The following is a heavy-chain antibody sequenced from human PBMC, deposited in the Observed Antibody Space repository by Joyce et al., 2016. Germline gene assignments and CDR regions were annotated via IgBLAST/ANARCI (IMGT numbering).Heavy chain of an antibody. J-gene: IGHJ6*02. Sequence: QVQLVQSGAEMKKPGSSVKVSCKASGGTFNTHAISWGRQAPGQGLEWMGGINPIFGTPNSAQKFQGRVTITADESTRTAYMELSSLRSEDTAVYYCVTAYSSGHVYGLDVWGQGTTVTVSS. CDR2: INPIFGTP. CDR3: VTAYSSGHVYGLDV. V-gene: IGHV1-69*01. D-gene: IGHD3-22*01. CDR1: GGTFNTHA.